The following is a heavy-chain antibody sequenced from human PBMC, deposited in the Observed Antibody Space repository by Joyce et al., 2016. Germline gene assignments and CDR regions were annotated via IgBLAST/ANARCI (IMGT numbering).Heavy chain of an antibody. D-gene: IGHD4-17*01. CDR3: ARRFLTVTGAFDI. CDR2: INQMGST. V-gene: IGHV4-34*01. CDR1: GGSFSGDY. J-gene: IGHJ3*02. Sequence: QVQLQQWGAGLLKPSETLSLTCAVYGGSFSGDYWSGIRQPPGKGLEWIGEINQMGSTNYNPSLKSRVTISVDTSKNQFSLKLSSVTAADTAVYYCARRFLTVTGAFDIWGQGTMVTVSS.